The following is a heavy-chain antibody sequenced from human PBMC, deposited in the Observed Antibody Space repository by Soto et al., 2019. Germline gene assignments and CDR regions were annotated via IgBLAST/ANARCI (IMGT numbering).Heavy chain of an antibody. Sequence: SVKVSCKASGGTFSSYAISWVRQAPGQVLEWMGGIIPIFGTANYAQKFQGRVTITADESTSTAYMELSSLRSEDTAVYYCASVDSSGYYFDYWGQGTLVTVSS. CDR1: GGTFSSYA. D-gene: IGHD3-22*01. CDR2: IIPIFGTA. CDR3: ASVDSSGYYFDY. V-gene: IGHV1-69*13. J-gene: IGHJ4*02.